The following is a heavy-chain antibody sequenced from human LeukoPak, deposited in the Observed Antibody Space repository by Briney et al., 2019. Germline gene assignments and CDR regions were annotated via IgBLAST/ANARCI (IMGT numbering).Heavy chain of an antibody. V-gene: IGHV4-31*03. Sequence: RPSETLSLTCTVSGGSISSGGYYWSWIRQHPGKGLEWIGYIYYSGSTYYNPSLKSRVTISVDTSKNQFSLKLSSVTAADTAVYYCARGERLGPDIWGQGTMVTVSS. J-gene: IGHJ3*02. CDR3: ARGERLGPDI. CDR2: IYYSGST. CDR1: GGSISSGGYY. D-gene: IGHD3-16*01.